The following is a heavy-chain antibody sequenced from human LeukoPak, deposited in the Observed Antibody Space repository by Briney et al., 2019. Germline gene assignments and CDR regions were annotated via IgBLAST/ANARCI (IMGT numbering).Heavy chain of an antibody. CDR1: GYTFTGYY. D-gene: IGHD2-15*01. J-gene: IGHJ4*02. CDR3: ARMRCRAATARFAY. Sequence: ASVKVSCKASGYTFTGYYMHWVRQAPGQGLEWMGWINPNSGGTNNAQKFQGRVTMTRDTSISTAYNELSRLRSEDTDVYYCARMRCRAATARFAYWGRGPLVTVSS. CDR2: INPNSGGT. V-gene: IGHV1-2*02.